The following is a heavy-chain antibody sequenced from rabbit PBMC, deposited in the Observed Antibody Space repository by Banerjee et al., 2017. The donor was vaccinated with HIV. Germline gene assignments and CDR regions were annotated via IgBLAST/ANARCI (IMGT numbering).Heavy chain of an antibody. V-gene: IGHV1S47*01. CDR3: ARGGLVMVIPYFNL. D-gene: IGHD8-1*01. CDR1: GIDFSGWG. J-gene: IGHJ4*01. Sequence: QEQLVESGGGLVTLGGSLKLSCKASGIDFSGWGLSWVRQAPGKGLEWIAYIYPDYGTTDYASWVNGRFTISLDNAQNTVFLQMTSLTAADTATYFCARGGLVMVIPYFNLWGPGTLVTVS. CDR2: IYPDYGTT.